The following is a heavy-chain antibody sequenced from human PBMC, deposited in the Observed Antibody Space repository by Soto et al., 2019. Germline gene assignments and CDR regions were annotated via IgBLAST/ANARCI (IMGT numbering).Heavy chain of an antibody. CDR1: RDSVSSNSAA. CDR2: TYYRSKWYN. J-gene: IGHJ6*02. D-gene: IGHD6-19*01. Sequence: SQTLSLTCAISRDSVSSNSAAWNWIRQSPSRGLEWLGRTYYRSKWYNDYAVSVKSRITINPDTSKNQVSLQLNSMTPEDTAVYYCARSTFHSSGWYGRYYYYYYAMDVWGQGTTVTVSS. CDR3: ARSTFHSSGWYGRYYYYYYAMDV. V-gene: IGHV6-1*01.